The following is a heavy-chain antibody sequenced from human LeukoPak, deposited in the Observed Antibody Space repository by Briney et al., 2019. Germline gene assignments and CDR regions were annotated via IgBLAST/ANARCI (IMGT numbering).Heavy chain of an antibody. CDR1: GFTFSSYS. CDR3: ARVGAARDYFMVV. Sequence: SLSLSCAPSGFTFSSYSMNWVGQAPGQELEWVSYISSSSSTIYYADSVKGRLNISRDNAKNSLYLEMNRLRAEETAVYYGARVGAARDYFMVVWGKGTTVTVSS. CDR2: ISSSSSTI. J-gene: IGHJ6*03. D-gene: IGHD6-6*01. V-gene: IGHV3-48*04.